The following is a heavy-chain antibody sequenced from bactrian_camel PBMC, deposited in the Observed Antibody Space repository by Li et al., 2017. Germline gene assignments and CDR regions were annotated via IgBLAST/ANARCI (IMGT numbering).Heavy chain of an antibody. CDR1: TLYYTTYC. V-gene: IGHV3S53*01. Sequence: VQLVESGGGSVQAGGSLRLSCAASTLYYTTYCMGWSRQAPGGQREGIATLTSDGTKRYKDSVQGRFTISRDNTQNILYLEMNNLAPEVTGMYYCGRTTGYWSAPEPAPAFEDSGQGTQVTVS. CDR2: LTSDGTK. D-gene: IGHD2*01. CDR3: GRTTGYWSAPEPAPAFED. J-gene: IGHJ4*01.